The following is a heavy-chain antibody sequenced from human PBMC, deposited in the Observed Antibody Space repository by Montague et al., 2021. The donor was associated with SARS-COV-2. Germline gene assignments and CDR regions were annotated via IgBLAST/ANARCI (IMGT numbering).Heavy chain of an antibody. Sequence: SLRLSCAASGFTFTDYTMNWVRQVPGKGLEWVSGINWNGGDTGYADSVKGRFTISRDNAKNSLYLQMNSLRDEDTAFYYCARVKVGATNDYWGQGTLVTVSS. CDR1: GFTFTDYT. CDR3: ARVKVGATNDY. D-gene: IGHD1-26*01. V-gene: IGHV3-20*04. J-gene: IGHJ4*02. CDR2: INWNGGDT.